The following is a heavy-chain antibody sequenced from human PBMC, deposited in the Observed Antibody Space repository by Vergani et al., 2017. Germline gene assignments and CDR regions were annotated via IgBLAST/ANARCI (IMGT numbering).Heavy chain of an antibody. J-gene: IGHJ5*02. CDR2: IYYSGST. CDR3: ARHSXVEWLVKLGWIDP. CDR1: GASIRSSNYY. Sequence: QLQLQESGPGLVKPSATLSLTCSVSGASIRSSNYYWGWIRQPPGKGLEWIASIYYSGSTYYNPSLKSRVTISVDTSKNQFSLKLGSLTAADTAVYFCARHSXVEWLVKLGWIDPWGQGILVTVSS. V-gene: IGHV4-39*01. D-gene: IGHD6-19*01.